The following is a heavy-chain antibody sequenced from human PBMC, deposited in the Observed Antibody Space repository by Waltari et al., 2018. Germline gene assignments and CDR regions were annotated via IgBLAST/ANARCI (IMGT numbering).Heavy chain of an antibody. J-gene: IGHJ4*02. D-gene: IGHD6-25*01. V-gene: IGHV4-38-2*02. CDR1: VHFVPPDFY. CDR2: LYHTGSS. CDR3: AEEGNTTAGLFDS. Sequence: QVQLRESGSGLVRSSATLSLTCTVSVHFVPPDFYWAWIRQSPGGGLEWIASLYHTGSSHYNSSLKSRVSISTDMSTKQFFLTLTHLTAADTAVYYCAEEGNTTAGLFDSWGQGTLVTVSS.